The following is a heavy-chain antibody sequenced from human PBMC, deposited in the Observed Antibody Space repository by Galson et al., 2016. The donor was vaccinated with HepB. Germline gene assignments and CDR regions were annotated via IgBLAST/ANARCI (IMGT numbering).Heavy chain of an antibody. J-gene: IGHJ4*02. CDR2: ISGSGVGT. Sequence: SLRLSCAASGFTFSNAWMNWVRQAPGKGLEWVSAISGSGVGTYYADSVKGRFTISRDNSKNTLYLQMNTLRVEDTAVYYCARDRDDILTGYHPLFDNWGQGTLVTVSS. V-gene: IGHV3-23*01. D-gene: IGHD3-9*01. CDR3: ARDRDDILTGYHPLFDN. CDR1: GFTFSNAW.